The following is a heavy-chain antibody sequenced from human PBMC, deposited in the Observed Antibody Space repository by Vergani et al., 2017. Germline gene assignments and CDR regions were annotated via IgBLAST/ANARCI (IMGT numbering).Heavy chain of an antibody. J-gene: IGHJ1*01. D-gene: IGHD3-22*01. CDR3: ARDRGANGYYYGSEYFQH. V-gene: IGHV1-46*01. CDR2: INPSGGTT. Sequence: QVQLVQSGAEVKKPGASVQVSCTSSGYTFTSYYLHCVRQAPGQGLEWMGIINPSGGTTSYAQKFQGIVTMTRDTSTSTVYMELSSLRSEDTAVYYCARDRGANGYYYGSEYFQHWGQGTLVTVSS. CDR1: GYTFTSYY.